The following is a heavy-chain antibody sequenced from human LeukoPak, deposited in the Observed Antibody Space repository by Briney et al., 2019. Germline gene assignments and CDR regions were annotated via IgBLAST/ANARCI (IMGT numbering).Heavy chain of an antibody. D-gene: IGHD2-15*01. V-gene: IGHV4-31*03. J-gene: IGHJ4*02. CDR2: IDYSGST. Sequence: PSETLSLTCTVSGGSISSGGYYWSWIRQHPGKGLEWIGYIDYSGSTYYNPSLKSRVTISVDTSKNQFSLKLSSVTAADTAVYYCAGAGEAADFDYWGQGTLVTVSS. CDR3: AGAGEAADFDY. CDR1: GGSISSGGYY.